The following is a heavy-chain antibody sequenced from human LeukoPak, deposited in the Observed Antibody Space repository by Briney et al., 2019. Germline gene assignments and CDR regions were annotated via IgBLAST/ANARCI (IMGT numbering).Heavy chain of an antibody. V-gene: IGHV3-74*01. D-gene: IGHD3-16*01. J-gene: IGHJ3*02. CDR1: EFTFSSYW. Sequence: GGSLRLSCAASEFTFSSYWMHWVRQAPGKGLVWVSRINSDGSSTTYADSVKGRFTISRDNAKNTLYLQMNSLRAEDTAVYYCARVQGITHDAFDIWGQGTMVTVSS. CDR3: ARVQGITHDAFDI. CDR2: INSDGSST.